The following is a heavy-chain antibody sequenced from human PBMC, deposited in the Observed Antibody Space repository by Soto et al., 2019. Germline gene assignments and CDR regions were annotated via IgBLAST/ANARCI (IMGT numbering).Heavy chain of an antibody. V-gene: IGHV1-18*01. J-gene: IGHJ6*02. CDR1: GYTFTSYG. D-gene: IGHD2-8*01. Sequence: SCKASGYTFTSYGISWVRQAPGQGLEWMGWISAYNGNTNYAQKLQGRVTMTTDTSTSTAYMELRSLRSDDTAVYYCARAGNCTNGVCYDYYYYGMDVWGQGTTVTVSS. CDR2: ISAYNGNT. CDR3: ARAGNCTNGVCYDYYYYGMDV.